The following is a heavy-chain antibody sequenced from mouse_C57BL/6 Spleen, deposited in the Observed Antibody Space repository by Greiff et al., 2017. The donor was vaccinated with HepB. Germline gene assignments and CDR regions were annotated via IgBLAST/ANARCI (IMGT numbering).Heavy chain of an antibody. J-gene: IGHJ1*03. D-gene: IGHD1-1*01. V-gene: IGHV5-17*01. CDR2: ISSGSSTI. CDR1: GFTFSDYG. CDR3: ARKYDGSSWGYFDV. Sequence: EVHLVESGGGLVKPGGSLKLSCAASGFTFSDYGMHWVRQAPEKGLEWVAYISSGSSTIYYADTVKGRFTISRDNAKNTLFLQMTSLRSEDTAMYYCARKYDGSSWGYFDVWGTGTTVTVSS.